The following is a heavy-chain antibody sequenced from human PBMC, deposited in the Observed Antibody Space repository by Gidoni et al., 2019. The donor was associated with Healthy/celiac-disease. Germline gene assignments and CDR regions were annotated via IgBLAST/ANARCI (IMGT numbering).Heavy chain of an antibody. J-gene: IGHJ4*02. CDR2: ISAYNGNT. Sequence: QVQLVQSGAEVKKPGASVKVSCKAAGYTLTSYGISWVRQAPGQGLEWMGWISAYNGNTNYAQKLQGRVTMTTDTSTSTAYMELRSLRSDDTAVYYCASDHDFWSGYPPFDYWGQGTLVTVSS. D-gene: IGHD3-3*01. CDR1: GYTLTSYG. V-gene: IGHV1-18*04. CDR3: ASDHDFWSGYPPFDY.